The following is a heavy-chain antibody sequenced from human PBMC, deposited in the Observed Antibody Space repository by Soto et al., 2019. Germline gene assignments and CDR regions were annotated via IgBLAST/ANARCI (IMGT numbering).Heavy chain of an antibody. Sequence: QVQLVQSGAEVKKPGSSVKVSCKASGGTFSTYAISWVRQAPGQGLEWMGGIIPSFGTADYAQKFQGRVTITADESTSXAXLELRSVRSEDTAVYYCARDRLRKNYGGSYDYHMDVWGQGTTVTVSS. CDR3: ARDRLRKNYGGSYDYHMDV. J-gene: IGHJ6*02. D-gene: IGHD2-15*01. CDR1: GGTFSTYA. V-gene: IGHV1-69*12. CDR2: IIPSFGTA.